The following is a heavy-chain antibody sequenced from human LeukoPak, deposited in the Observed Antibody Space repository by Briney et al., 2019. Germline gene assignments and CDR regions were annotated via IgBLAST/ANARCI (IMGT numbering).Heavy chain of an antibody. CDR2: ISSSSSYI. D-gene: IGHD3-3*01. CDR1: GFTFSSYS. Sequence: PGGSLRLSCAASGFTFSSYSMNWVRQAPGKGLEWVSSISSSSSYIYYADSVKGRFTISRDNAKNSLYLQMNSLRAEDTAVYYCARDLTYLPEGITIFGVVGPYGMDVWGQGTTVTVSS. CDR3: ARDLTYLPEGITIFGVVGPYGMDV. J-gene: IGHJ6*02. V-gene: IGHV3-21*01.